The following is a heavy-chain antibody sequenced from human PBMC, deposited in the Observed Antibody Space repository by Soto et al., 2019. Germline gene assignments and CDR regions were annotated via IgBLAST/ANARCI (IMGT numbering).Heavy chain of an antibody. D-gene: IGHD6-13*01. CDR2: IYWNDEA. Sequence: QITLKESGPTLVRPTQPLTLTCTVSGFSLSTDAVGVAWIRQPPGKALEWLALIYWNDEARYKSSLNNRLTITKDTSKSQVVLTMTDMVPLDTATYFCAHRIAAPGRTLDYWGQGILVTVSS. J-gene: IGHJ4*02. CDR1: GFSLSTDAVG. CDR3: AHRIAAPGRTLDY. V-gene: IGHV2-5*01.